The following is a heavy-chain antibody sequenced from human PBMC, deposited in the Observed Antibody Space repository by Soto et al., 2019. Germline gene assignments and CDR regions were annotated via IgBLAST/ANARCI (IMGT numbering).Heavy chain of an antibody. Sequence: EVQLLESGGGLVQPGGSLRLSCAASGLTFSNYAMSWVRQAPGKGLEWVSGISDSGGSTYYADSVKGRFTTSRDNAKNTRYLQMNSLRAEDTAMYYCLKEDSSGWYGVFDYCGQGTLVTVAS. V-gene: IGHV3-23*01. J-gene: IGHJ4*02. CDR1: GLTFSNYA. CDR2: ISDSGGST. CDR3: LKEDSSGWYGVFDY. D-gene: IGHD6-19*01.